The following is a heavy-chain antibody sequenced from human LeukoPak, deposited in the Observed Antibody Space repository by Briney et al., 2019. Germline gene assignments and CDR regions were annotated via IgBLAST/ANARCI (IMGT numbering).Heavy chain of an antibody. V-gene: IGHV3-21*04. J-gene: IGHJ4*02. D-gene: IGHD3-22*01. CDR1: GFIFSSHG. Sequence: PGGSLRLSCAASGFIFSSHGMNWVRQAPGKGLEWVSSITSSSTYTFYADSVKGRFTISRDNAKNSLDLEMNSLRAEDTAVYYCARAVYYYDSSGYYWGQGTLVTVSS. CDR2: ITSSSTYT. CDR3: ARAVYYYDSSGYY.